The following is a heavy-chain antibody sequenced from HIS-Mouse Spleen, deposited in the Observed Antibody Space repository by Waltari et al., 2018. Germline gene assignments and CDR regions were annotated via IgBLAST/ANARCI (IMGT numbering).Heavy chain of an antibody. CDR1: GFTFSSYA. J-gene: IGHJ4*02. CDR3: ARGFVDTAMVDY. V-gene: IGHV3-30-3*01. CDR2: ISYDGSNK. D-gene: IGHD5-18*01. Sequence: QVQLVESGGGVVQPGRSLRLSCAASGFTFSSYAMHWVRQAPGKGLEWLAVISYDGSNKYYADSVKGRLTISRDNSKNTLYLQMNSLRAEDTAVYYCARGFVDTAMVDYWGQGTLVTVSS.